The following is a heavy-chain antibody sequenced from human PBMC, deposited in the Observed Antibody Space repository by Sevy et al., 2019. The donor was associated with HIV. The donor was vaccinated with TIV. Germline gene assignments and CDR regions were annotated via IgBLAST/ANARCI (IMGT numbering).Heavy chain of an antibody. CDR2: IWSDGAYQ. Sequence: GGSLRLSCAATGFTFSNYAMHWVRQAPGKGMEWVAIIWSDGAYQYHGDSVKGRFTISRDNSKNTFYLQMNNVRVEDTAVYYCGRGGYYYDNAAYYALDSWGQGTLVTVSS. CDR3: GRGGYYYDNAAYYALDS. D-gene: IGHD3-22*01. V-gene: IGHV3-33*01. J-gene: IGHJ4*02. CDR1: GFTFSNYA.